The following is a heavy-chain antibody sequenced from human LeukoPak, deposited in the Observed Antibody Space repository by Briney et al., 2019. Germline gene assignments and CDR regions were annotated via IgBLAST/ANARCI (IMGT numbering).Heavy chain of an antibody. J-gene: IGHJ4*02. Sequence: SETLSLTCAVSGYSISSGDYYWSWIRQPPGKGLEWIGSIYYSGSSYYNPSLKSRVTISVDTSKNQFSLKLSSVTAADTAVYYCARQWLSGTSYWGQGTLVTVSS. CDR2: IYYSGSS. D-gene: IGHD1-26*01. V-gene: IGHV4-39*01. CDR1: GYSISSGDYY. CDR3: ARQWLSGTSY.